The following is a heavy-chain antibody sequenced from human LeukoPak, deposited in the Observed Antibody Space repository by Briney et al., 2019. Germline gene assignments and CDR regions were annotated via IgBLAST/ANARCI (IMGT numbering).Heavy chain of an antibody. V-gene: IGHV4-59*01. CDR2: IYYSGST. CDR1: GGSISSYY. J-gene: IGHJ4*02. Sequence: PSETLSLTCTVSGGSISSYYWSWIRQPPGKGLEWIGYIYYSGSTNSNPSLKSRVTVSVDTSKNQFSLRLSSVTAADTAVYYCARGIFYYYGSSGYYHFDYWGQGTLVTVSS. D-gene: IGHD3-22*01. CDR3: ARGIFYYYGSSGYYHFDY.